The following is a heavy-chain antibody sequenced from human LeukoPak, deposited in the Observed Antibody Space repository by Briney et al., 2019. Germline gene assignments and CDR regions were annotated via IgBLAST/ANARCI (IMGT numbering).Heavy chain of an antibody. D-gene: IGHD5-12*01. V-gene: IGHV3-9*01. CDR2: ISWNSGNI. CDR1: GFTFDDYA. J-gene: IGHJ4*02. Sequence: GGSLRLSCAASGFTFDDYAMHWVRQAPGKGLEWVSGISWNSGNIGYADSVKGRFTISRDNSKNTLYLQMNSLRAEDTAVYYCAKEAGYSGYDYPDYWGQGTLVTVSS. CDR3: AKEAGYSGYDYPDY.